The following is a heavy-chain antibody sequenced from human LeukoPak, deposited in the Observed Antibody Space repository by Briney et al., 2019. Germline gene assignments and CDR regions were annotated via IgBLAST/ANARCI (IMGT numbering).Heavy chain of an antibody. CDR2: ISSSGSTI. Sequence: PGGSLRLSCAASGFTFSDYYMSWIRQAPGKGLEWVSYISSSGSTIYYADSVKGRFTISRDNAKNSLYLQMNSLRAEDTAVYYGARDDTHYYDILTGYYKYWGQGTLVTVSS. CDR3: ARDDTHYYDILTGYYKY. CDR1: GFTFSDYY. V-gene: IGHV3-11*04. D-gene: IGHD3-9*01. J-gene: IGHJ4*02.